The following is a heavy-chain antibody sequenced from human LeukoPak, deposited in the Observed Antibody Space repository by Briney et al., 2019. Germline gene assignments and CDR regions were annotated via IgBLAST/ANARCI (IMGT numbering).Heavy chain of an antibody. J-gene: IGHJ5*02. D-gene: IGHD3-9*01. CDR3: ARDWNDILTGYYWGFDP. CDR1: GYTLTDLS. V-gene: IGHV1-24*01. CDR2: FDPEDGET. Sequence: ASVKVSCKVSGYTLTDLSMHWVRQAPGKGLEWMGGFDPEDGETIFSQKFQGRVTMTEDTSTDTAYMELSSLRSEDTAVYYCARDWNDILTGYYWGFDPWGQGTLVTVSS.